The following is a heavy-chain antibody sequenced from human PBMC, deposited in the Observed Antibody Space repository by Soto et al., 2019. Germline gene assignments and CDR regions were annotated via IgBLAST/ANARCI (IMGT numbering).Heavy chain of an antibody. Sequence: PSGTPSLTRTFSGGSLSGGGYYLGWSPQPPGEGLEWTGHIYYSGSTYYNPSLKSRVSISVDTSKNQFSLKLTSVIAADTAVYYCARVPITVFGVVTRDYYYYGMDVWGQGTTVTVSS. CDR1: GGSLSGGGYY. J-gene: IGHJ6*02. D-gene: IGHD3-3*01. CDR3: ARVPITVFGVVTRDYYYYGMDV. V-gene: IGHV4-31*03. CDR2: IYYSGST.